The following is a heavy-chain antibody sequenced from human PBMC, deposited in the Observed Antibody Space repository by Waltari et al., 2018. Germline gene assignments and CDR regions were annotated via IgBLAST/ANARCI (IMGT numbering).Heavy chain of an antibody. V-gene: IGHV3-30*02. Sequence: QVQLLESGGGVFQPGGSLRLSCAASGFTFSYYGMGWVRQAPGKGSEWVTFIRYDGSNKYYADSVKGRFTISRDNSKSTLYLQMSSLRAEDTAVYDCAKSSAWAYWYFDLWGRGTLVTVSS. CDR2: IRYDGSNK. CDR1: GFTFSYYG. D-gene: IGHD6-19*01. J-gene: IGHJ2*01. CDR3: AKSSAWAYWYFDL.